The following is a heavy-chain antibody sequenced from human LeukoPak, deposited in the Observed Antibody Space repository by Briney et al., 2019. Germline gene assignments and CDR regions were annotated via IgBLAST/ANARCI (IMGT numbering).Heavy chain of an antibody. CDR2: ISGSGIST. D-gene: IGHD3-22*01. Sequence: PGGSLRLSCAASGFTFSSYAMNWVRQAPGKGLEWVSGISGSGISTYYADSVKGRFTISRDNSKNTLYLQMNSLRAEDTAVYYCAKSPHGDYYYSSAYHDAFDIWGQGTMVSVSS. CDR1: GFTFSSYA. V-gene: IGHV3-23*01. J-gene: IGHJ3*02. CDR3: AKSPHGDYYYSSAYHDAFDI.